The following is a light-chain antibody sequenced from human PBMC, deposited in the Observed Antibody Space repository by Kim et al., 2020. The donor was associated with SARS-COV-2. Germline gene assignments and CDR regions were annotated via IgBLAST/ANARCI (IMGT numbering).Light chain of an antibody. CDR2: GAA. CDR3: QQRGNWPPALT. V-gene: IGKV3-11*01. J-gene: IGKJ4*01. Sequence: RGERATLSCRASQSVSTKLAWYRQEPGQTPRLLIYGAATRATGIPARFSGSGSGTEFTLTIGSLEPRDFAIYYCQQRGNWPPALTFGGGTKVDIK. CDR1: QSVSTK.